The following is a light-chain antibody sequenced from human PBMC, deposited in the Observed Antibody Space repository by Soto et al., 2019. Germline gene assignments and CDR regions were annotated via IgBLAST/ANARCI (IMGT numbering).Light chain of an antibody. V-gene: IGKV1-39*01. CDR2: SAS. Sequence: DIQVIQSPSSLSASVGDRLTISCRASQNIENYLNLYRHKPGKAPELLILSASIVQSGVPSRFSGAGFGTDFTLTISSLQPEDFTTFFCQQTYSIPITFGGGTKVDI. CDR3: QQTYSIPIT. J-gene: IGKJ4*01. CDR1: QNIENY.